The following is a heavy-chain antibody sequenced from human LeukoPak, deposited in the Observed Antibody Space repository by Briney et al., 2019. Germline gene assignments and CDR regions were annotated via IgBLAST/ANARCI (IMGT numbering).Heavy chain of an antibody. Sequence: QSGGSLRLSCAASGFTFSSYAMSWVRQAPGKGLEWVSAISGSGGSTYYADSVKGRFTISRDNSKNTLYLQMNSLRAEDTAVYYCAKPRTPDYYDSSGHFDYWGQGTLVTVSS. CDR1: GFTFSSYA. D-gene: IGHD3-22*01. J-gene: IGHJ4*02. CDR3: AKPRTPDYYDSSGHFDY. V-gene: IGHV3-23*01. CDR2: ISGSGGST.